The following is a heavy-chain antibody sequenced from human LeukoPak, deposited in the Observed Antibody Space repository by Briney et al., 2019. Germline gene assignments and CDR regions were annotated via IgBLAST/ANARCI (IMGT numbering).Heavy chain of an antibody. CDR2: ISPTGSTT. J-gene: IGHJ4*02. CDR3: CRGAYCNWSGLGF. D-gene: IGHD1-1*01. Sequence: GGSLRLSCTASGFSFSGHWMHWARQLPGKGLVWASRISPTGSTTSYADSVKGRFTVSRDNAKNTLYLQVNNLRAEDTAVYYCCRGAYCNWSGLGFWGQGTLLT. CDR1: GFSFSGHW. V-gene: IGHV3-74*01.